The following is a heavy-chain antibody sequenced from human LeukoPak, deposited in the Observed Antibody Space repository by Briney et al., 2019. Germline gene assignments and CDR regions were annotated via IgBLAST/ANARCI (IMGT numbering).Heavy chain of an antibody. CDR3: VRHTRTAAF. CDR1: GFTFSDDY. D-gene: IGHD2-15*01. V-gene: IGHV3-11*06. Sequence: PGGSLRLSCAASGFTFSDDYMTWIRQVPGKGLESIAYIGGSGSDTNYADSVRGRFPISRDNARSSLFLQMNSLTAEDSAVYFCVRHTRTAAFWGQGALVTVSS. J-gene: IGHJ4*02. CDR2: IGGSGSDT.